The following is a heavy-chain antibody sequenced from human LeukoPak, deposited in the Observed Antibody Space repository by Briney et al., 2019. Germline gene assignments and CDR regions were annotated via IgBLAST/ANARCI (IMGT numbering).Heavy chain of an antibody. J-gene: IGHJ4*02. Sequence: PLASVKVSCKASGYTFTSYYMHWVRQAPGQGLEWMGIINPSGGSTSYAQKFQGRVTMTRNTSISTAYMELSSLRSEDTAVYYCARGRARITIFGVVITPYYFDYWGQGTLVTVSS. D-gene: IGHD3-3*01. CDR1: GYTFTSYY. CDR2: INPSGGST. V-gene: IGHV1-46*01. CDR3: ARGRARITIFGVVITPYYFDY.